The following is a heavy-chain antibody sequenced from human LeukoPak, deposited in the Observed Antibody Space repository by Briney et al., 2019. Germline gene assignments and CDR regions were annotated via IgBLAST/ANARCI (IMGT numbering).Heavy chain of an antibody. V-gene: IGHV3-66*01. D-gene: IGHD1-26*01. Sequence: GGSLTLSCAASGFSASGSYMSWVRQGPGMGLELVSVIYSGGSTYYADSVKGRFTISRDNSKNTLSLQMNSLSAEDTAVYYCARDGLSGSYNYYYYYGMDVWGQGTTVTVSS. CDR3: ARDGLSGSYNYYYYYGMDV. CDR2: IYSGGST. J-gene: IGHJ6*02. CDR1: GFSASGSY.